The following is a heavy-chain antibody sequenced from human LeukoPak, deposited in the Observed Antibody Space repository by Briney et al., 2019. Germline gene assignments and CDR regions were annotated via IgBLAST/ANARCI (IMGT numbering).Heavy chain of an antibody. CDR3: ARDGSAYYYDSSGYSD. Sequence: GGSLRLSCAASGFTFSSYSMNWVRQAPGKGLEWVSSISSSSSYIYYADSVKGRFTISRDNAKNSLYLQMNSLRAEDTAVYYCARDGSAYYYDSSGYSDWGQGTLVTVSS. V-gene: IGHV3-21*01. D-gene: IGHD3-22*01. J-gene: IGHJ4*02. CDR2: ISSSSSYI. CDR1: GFTFSSYS.